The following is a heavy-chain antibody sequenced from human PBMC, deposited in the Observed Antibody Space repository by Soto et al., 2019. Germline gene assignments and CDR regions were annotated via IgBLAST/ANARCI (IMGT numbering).Heavy chain of an antibody. J-gene: IGHJ4*02. CDR2: INAGNGNT. V-gene: IGHV1-3*01. Sequence: GRRVPGQRLEWMGWINAGNGNTKYSQRFQGRVTITRDTSASTAYMELSSLRSEDTAVYYCARDILFDYWGQGPLVTVSS. CDR3: ARDILFDY. D-gene: IGHD2-15*01.